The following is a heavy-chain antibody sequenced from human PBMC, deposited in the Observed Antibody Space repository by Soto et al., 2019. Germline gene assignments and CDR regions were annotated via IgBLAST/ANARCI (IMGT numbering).Heavy chain of an antibody. D-gene: IGHD3-10*01. V-gene: IGHV1-18*01. Sequence: GASVKVSCKASGYTFTSCGISWVRQAPGQGLEWMGWINAYNGNTNYAQKFPGRVTITADESTSTAYMELSSLRSEDTAVYYCARDPIYYGSGSYYNGYYGMDVWGQGTTVTVSS. J-gene: IGHJ6*02. CDR2: INAYNGNT. CDR1: GYTFTSCG. CDR3: ARDPIYYGSGSYYNGYYGMDV.